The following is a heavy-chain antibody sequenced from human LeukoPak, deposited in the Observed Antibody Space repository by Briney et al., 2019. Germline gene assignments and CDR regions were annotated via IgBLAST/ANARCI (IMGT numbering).Heavy chain of an antibody. Sequence: SETLSLTCTVSGGSISSYYWSWLRQPPGKGLEWIGYIYYSGSTNYNPSLKSRVTISVDTSKNQFSLKLSSVTAADTAMYYCARGPASYDYDFWSGPTYYYYYMDVWGKGTTVTVSS. CDR3: ARGPASYDYDFWSGPTYYYYYMDV. D-gene: IGHD3-3*01. V-gene: IGHV4-59*01. J-gene: IGHJ6*03. CDR1: GGSISSYY. CDR2: IYYSGST.